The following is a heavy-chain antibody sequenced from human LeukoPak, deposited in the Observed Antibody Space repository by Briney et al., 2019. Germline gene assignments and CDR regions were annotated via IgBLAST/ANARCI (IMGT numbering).Heavy chain of an antibody. J-gene: IGHJ4*02. Sequence: PGGSLRLSCAASGFTFDDYAMHWVRQAPGKGLEWVSGISWNSGSIGYADSVKGRFTISRDNAKNSLYLQMNSLRAEDTALYYCAKDESYTATTPGYWGQGTLVTVSS. CDR1: GFTFDDYA. CDR2: ISWNSGSI. CDR3: AKDESYTATTPGY. V-gene: IGHV3-9*01. D-gene: IGHD4-17*01.